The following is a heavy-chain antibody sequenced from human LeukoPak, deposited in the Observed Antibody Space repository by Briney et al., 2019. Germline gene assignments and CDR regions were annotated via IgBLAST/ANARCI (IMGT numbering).Heavy chain of an antibody. D-gene: IGHD2-21*01. CDR1: GFTFTIYA. J-gene: IGHJ4*02. CDR2: TDGNNK. CDR3: AKDLIAGPPDYFDY. V-gene: IGHV3-30-3*01. Sequence: GGSLRLSCAASGFTFTIYAVHWVRQAPGKGLGWVAVTDGNNKYYADSVKGRFTISSDNSKNTVYLQMNSLRAEDTAAYYSAKDLIAGPPDYFDYWGQGTLVTVSS.